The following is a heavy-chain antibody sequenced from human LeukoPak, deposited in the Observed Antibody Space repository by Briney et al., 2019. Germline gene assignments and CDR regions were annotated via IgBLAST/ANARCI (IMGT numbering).Heavy chain of an antibody. Sequence: GGSLRLSCSASGFTFSSYAMHWVRQAPGKGLEWVGRSRNKAKSYSTDYAAAVKGRFTLSRDDSKNSLDLQMNSLKTEDTAVYYCARVYCGSTSCYFDCWGQGTLVTVSS. D-gene: IGHD2-2*01. CDR2: SRNKAKSYST. CDR3: ARVYCGSTSCYFDC. J-gene: IGHJ4*02. CDR1: GFTFSSYA. V-gene: IGHV3-72*01.